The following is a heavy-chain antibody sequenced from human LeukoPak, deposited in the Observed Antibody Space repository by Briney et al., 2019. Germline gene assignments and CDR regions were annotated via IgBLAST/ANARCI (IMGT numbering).Heavy chain of an antibody. CDR2: IKQGGSEK. CDR3: ATLDTAMVTNFGY. Sequence: GGSLRLSCAASGLTFRRDWMSWVRQAPGKGLEWVAMIKQGGSEKHYVDSVKGRFTISSDNTKNSLNLQMNSLRAEDTAVYYCATLDTAMVTNFGYWGQGTLVTVSS. J-gene: IGHJ4*02. CDR1: GLTFRRDW. V-gene: IGHV3-7*01. D-gene: IGHD5-18*01.